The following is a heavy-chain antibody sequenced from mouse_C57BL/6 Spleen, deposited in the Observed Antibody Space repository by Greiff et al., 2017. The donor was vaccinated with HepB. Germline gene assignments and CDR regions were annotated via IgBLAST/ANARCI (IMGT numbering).Heavy chain of an antibody. CDR2: FYPGSGSI. J-gene: IGHJ4*01. V-gene: IGHV1-62-2*01. CDR3: ARPGDYDGAMDY. Sequence: VQLQQSGAELVKPGASVKLSCKASGYTFTEYTIHWVKQRSGKGLEWIGWFYPGSGSIRYNEKFKDKATLTADKSSSTVYMELIRLTSEDSAVYFCARPGDYDGAMDYWGQGTTVTVSS. CDR1: GYTFTEYT. D-gene: IGHD2-4*01.